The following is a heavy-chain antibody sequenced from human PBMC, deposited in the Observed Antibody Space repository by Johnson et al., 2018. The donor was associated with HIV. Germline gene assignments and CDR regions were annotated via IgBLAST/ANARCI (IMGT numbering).Heavy chain of an antibody. CDR1: GFTFDDYG. V-gene: IGHV3-20*04. CDR2: INWNGGST. D-gene: IGHD6-19*01. J-gene: IGHJ3*02. Sequence: VQLVESGGGVVRPGGSLRLSCAASGFTFDDYGMTWVRQTPGKGLEWVSGINWNGGSTGYADSVKGRFTISRDNAKNSLYLQMNSLRAEDTAVYYCASRSEQWLGAFDIWGQGTMVTVSS. CDR3: ASRSEQWLGAFDI.